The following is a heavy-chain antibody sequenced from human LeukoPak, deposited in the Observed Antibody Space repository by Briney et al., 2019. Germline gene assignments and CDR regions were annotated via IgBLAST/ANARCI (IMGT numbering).Heavy chain of an antibody. Sequence: AXEKVSCKASGYTFTGYYMHWVRQAPGQGLEWMGRINPNSGGTNYAQKFQGRVTMNRDTSISTAYMELSRLRSDDTAVYYCARGRRVGATGRGDFDIWGQGTMVTVSS. CDR3: ARGRRVGATGRGDFDI. CDR2: INPNSGGT. J-gene: IGHJ3*02. V-gene: IGHV1-2*06. D-gene: IGHD1-26*01. CDR1: GYTFTGYY.